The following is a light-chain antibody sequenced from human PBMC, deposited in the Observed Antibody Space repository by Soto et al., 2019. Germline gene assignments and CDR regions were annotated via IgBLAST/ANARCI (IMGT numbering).Light chain of an antibody. CDR2: MAS. Sequence: DIQMTQSPSTLSASVGDRVTITCRASQSISSWLAWYQQKPGKAPKLLIYMASSLESGVPSRFSGSGSGTEFTLPISSLQPDDFATYYCQQYKSYSRTFGQGTKVEIK. J-gene: IGKJ1*01. CDR3: QQYKSYSRT. CDR1: QSISSW. V-gene: IGKV1-5*03.